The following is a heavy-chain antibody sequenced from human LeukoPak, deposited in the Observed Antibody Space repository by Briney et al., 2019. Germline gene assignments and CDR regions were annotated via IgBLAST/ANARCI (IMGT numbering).Heavy chain of an antibody. CDR2: IYYSGSA. Sequence: SETLSLTCTVSGGSISSYYWSWIRQPPGKGLEWIGYIYYSGSANYNPSLKSRVTISVDTSKNQFSLKLSSVTAADTAVYYCASYSYYYDSSGYFDYWGQGTLVTVSS. D-gene: IGHD3-22*01. J-gene: IGHJ4*02. V-gene: IGHV4-59*01. CDR3: ASYSYYYDSSGYFDY. CDR1: GGSISSYY.